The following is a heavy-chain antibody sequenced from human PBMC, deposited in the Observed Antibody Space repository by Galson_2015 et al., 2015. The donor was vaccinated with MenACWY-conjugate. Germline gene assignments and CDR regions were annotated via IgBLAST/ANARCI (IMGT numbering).Heavy chain of an antibody. CDR3: ARQGSTLDGRPGWFDP. CDR1: GFTFSTYS. CDR2: ISSDSSYI. V-gene: IGHV3-21*01. Sequence: SLRLSCAASGFTFSTYSMNWVRQAPGKGLEWVSSISSDSSYIYYADSVKGRFTISRDNAKDSVYLQMNSLRAEDTAVYYCARQGSTLDGRPGWFDPWGQGTLVTVSS. J-gene: IGHJ5*02. D-gene: IGHD5/OR15-5a*01.